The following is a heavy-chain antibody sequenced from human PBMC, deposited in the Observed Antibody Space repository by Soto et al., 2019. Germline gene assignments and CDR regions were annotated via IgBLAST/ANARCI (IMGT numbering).Heavy chain of an antibody. CDR1: GGTFSSYT. D-gene: IGHD1-20*01. CDR3: ARDITIEPAYYYYYMDV. J-gene: IGHJ6*03. V-gene: IGHV1-69*08. CDR2: IIPILGIA. Sequence: QVQLVQSGAEVKKPGSSVKVSCKASGGTFSSYTISWVRQAPGQGLEWMGRIIPILGIANYAQKFQGRVTITAEKSTSTAYMELSSLRSENTAVYYCARDITIEPAYYYYYMDVWGKGTTVTVSS.